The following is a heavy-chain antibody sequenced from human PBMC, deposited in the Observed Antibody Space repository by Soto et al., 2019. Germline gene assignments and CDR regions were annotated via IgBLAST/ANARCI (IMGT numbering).Heavy chain of an antibody. CDR2: ISSSDSIV. J-gene: IGHJ4*02. D-gene: IGHD3-22*01. CDR3: ARDLGYYDSSGYFDY. V-gene: IGHV3-11*01. Sequence: PGGSLRLSCAASGFTFSDYYMSWIRQAPGKGLEWVSYISSSDSIVSYADSVKGRFTISRDNAKNSLYLQMNSLRAEDTAVYFCARDLGYYDSSGYFDYWGQGTRVTVSS. CDR1: GFTFSDYY.